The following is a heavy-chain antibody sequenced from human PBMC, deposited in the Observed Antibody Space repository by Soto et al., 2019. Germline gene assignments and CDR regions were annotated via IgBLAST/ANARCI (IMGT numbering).Heavy chain of an antibody. D-gene: IGHD2-15*01. CDR3: ARVSQKAALYYFDY. Sequence: GGSLRLSCAASGFTFSSYGMHWVRQAPGKGLEWVAVIWYDGSNKYYADSVKGRFTISRDNSKNTLYLQMNSLRAEDTAVYYCARVSQKAALYYFDYWGQGTLVPVSS. CDR2: IWYDGSNK. CDR1: GFTFSSYG. V-gene: IGHV3-33*01. J-gene: IGHJ4*02.